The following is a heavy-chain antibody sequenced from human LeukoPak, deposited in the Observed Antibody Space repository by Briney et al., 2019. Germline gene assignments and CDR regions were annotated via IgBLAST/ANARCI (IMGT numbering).Heavy chain of an antibody. CDR3: ARDITDYGSGSYTP. Sequence: GGSLRLSCAASGFTSSDYTMNWVRQAPGKGLEWVSGISVSDDSTYYADSVKGRFTMSRDNSNNMLYLQMNSPRAEDTAVYYCARDITDYGSGSYTPWGQGTLVTVSS. D-gene: IGHD3-10*01. J-gene: IGHJ5*02. V-gene: IGHV3-23*01. CDR2: ISVSDDST. CDR1: GFTSSDYT.